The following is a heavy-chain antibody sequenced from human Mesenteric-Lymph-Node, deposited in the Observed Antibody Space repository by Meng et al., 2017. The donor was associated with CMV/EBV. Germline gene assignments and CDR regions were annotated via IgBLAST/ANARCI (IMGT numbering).Heavy chain of an antibody. CDR3: ARGHHFYDSSGYYYWFDP. CDR1: GYVSGYY. CDR2: INYSGTT. D-gene: IGHD3-22*01. V-gene: IGHV4-34*01. J-gene: IGHJ5*02. Sequence: GYVSGYYWSWIRQPPGKGLEWIGEINYSGTTNYNPSLKSRVTISIDTSKNQFSLKLTSVTAADTAVYYCARGHHFYDSSGYYYWFDPWGQGTLVTVSS.